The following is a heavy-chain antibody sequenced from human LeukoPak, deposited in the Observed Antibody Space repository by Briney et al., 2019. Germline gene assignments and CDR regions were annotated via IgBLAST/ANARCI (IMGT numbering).Heavy chain of an antibody. CDR2: IYHSGST. J-gene: IGHJ4*02. Sequence: PWETLSLTCTVSGASVSSVSYYWTCVRPPPGKGREWIGYIYHSGSTKYNPSLHSRVTISVDTSKNQFSLKLSSVTAADTAVYYCARDQGGSYLPLGIDYWGQGTLVSVSS. V-gene: IGHV4-61*01. CDR1: GASVSSVSYY. CDR3: ARDQGGSYLPLGIDY. D-gene: IGHD1-26*01.